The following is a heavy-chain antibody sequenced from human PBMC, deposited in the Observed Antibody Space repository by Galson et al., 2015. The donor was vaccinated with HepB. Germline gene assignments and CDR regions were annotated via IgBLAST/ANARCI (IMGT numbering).Heavy chain of an antibody. J-gene: IGHJ5*02. CDR2: ISGSGDRA. V-gene: IGHV3-23*01. CDR1: GFTFSSFA. Sequence: SLRLSCAASGFTFSSFAMSWVRQAPGKGLEWVSAISGSGDRALYADSVKGRFTISRDNSKNTLYLQMDSLRIEDTAVYFCAKRPAAAGFDWLGPWGQGTLVTVSS. CDR3: AKRPAAAGFDWLGP. D-gene: IGHD6-13*01.